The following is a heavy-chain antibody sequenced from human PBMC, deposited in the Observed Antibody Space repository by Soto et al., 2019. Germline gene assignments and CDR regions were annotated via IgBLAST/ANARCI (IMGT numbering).Heavy chain of an antibody. V-gene: IGHV3-11*01. Sequence: QVQLVESGGGLVKPGGSLRLSCAASGFTFTDFYMSWIRQAPGRGLEWVSYISNSGNSIGYADSVKGRATISRDNSNNSIYLQINSLRPEDTAVYYCARGASWLYWGKGALVTVSS. CDR2: ISNSGNSI. J-gene: IGHJ4*02. CDR1: GFTFTDFY. CDR3: ARGASWLY. D-gene: IGHD3-10*01.